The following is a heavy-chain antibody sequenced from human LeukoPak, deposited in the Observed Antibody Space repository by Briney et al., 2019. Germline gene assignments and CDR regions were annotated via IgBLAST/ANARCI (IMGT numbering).Heavy chain of an antibody. D-gene: IGHD1-26*01. CDR3: ARHTESGSYPDWFDP. CDR2: IYPGDSDT. J-gene: IGHJ5*02. Sequence: KVSCKASGYTFTSYWIGWVRQMPGKGLEWMGIIYPGDSDTRYSPSFQGQVTISADKSISTAYLQWSSLKASDTAMYYCARHTESGSYPDWFDPWGQGTLVTVSS. CDR1: GYTFTSYW. V-gene: IGHV5-51*01.